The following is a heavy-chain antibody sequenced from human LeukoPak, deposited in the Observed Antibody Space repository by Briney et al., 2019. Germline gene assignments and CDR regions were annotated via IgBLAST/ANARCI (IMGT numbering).Heavy chain of an antibody. Sequence: GGSLRLSCAASGFTLGSYSMNWVRHAPGKGLEWVSSITSSSNYKYYADSVKGRFSISRDNSKNSLSLQMNSLRVEDTAVYYCARKAVADGIDYWGQGTLVTVSS. CDR2: ITSSSNYK. J-gene: IGHJ4*02. CDR3: ARKAVADGIDY. D-gene: IGHD6-19*01. V-gene: IGHV3-21*01. CDR1: GFTLGSYS.